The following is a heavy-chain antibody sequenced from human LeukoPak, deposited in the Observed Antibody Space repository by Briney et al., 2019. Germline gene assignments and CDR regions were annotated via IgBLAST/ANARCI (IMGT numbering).Heavy chain of an antibody. J-gene: IGHJ4*02. CDR1: GFAFSSYS. CDR3: ASVYGSGSYYNW. D-gene: IGHD3-10*01. V-gene: IGHV3-48*01. CDR2: ISSSSSTI. Sequence: PGGSLRLSCAASGFAFSSYSMNWVRQAPGKGLEWVSYISSSSSTIYYADSVKGRFTISRDNAKNSLYLQMNSLRAEDTAVYYCASVYGSGSYYNWWGQGTLVTVSS.